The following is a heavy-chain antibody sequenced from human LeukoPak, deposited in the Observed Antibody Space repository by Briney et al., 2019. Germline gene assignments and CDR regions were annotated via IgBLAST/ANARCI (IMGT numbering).Heavy chain of an antibody. CDR1: GFTFDDYA. Sequence: PGGSLRLSCAASGFTFDDYAMHWVRQAPGKGLEWVSGISWNSGSIGCADSVKGRFTISRDNAKNSLYLQMNSLRDEDTAVYYCARDLRYYYGMDVWGQGTTVTVSS. CDR2: ISWNSGSI. V-gene: IGHV3-9*01. J-gene: IGHJ6*02. CDR3: ARDLRYYYGMDV.